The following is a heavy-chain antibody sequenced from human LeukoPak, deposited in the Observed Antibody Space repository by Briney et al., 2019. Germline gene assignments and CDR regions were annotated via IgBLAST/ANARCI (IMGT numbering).Heavy chain of an antibody. V-gene: IGHV4-61*02. D-gene: IGHD3-22*01. Sequence: SQTLSLTCTVSGGSISSGSYYWSWIRQPAGKGLEWIGRICTSGSTNYNPSLKSRVTISVDTSKNQFSLKLSSVTAADTAVYYCARGRFGIVSYYYMDVWDKGTTVTVSS. CDR3: ARGRFGIVSYYYMDV. CDR1: GGSISSGSYY. J-gene: IGHJ6*03. CDR2: ICTSGST.